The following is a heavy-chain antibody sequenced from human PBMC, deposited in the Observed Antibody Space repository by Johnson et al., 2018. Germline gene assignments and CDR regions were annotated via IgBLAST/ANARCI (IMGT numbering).Heavy chain of an antibody. CDR1: GFTFSGYS. J-gene: IGHJ6*03. D-gene: IGHD6-19*01. Sequence: VQLVQSGGGLVKPGGSLRLSCAASGFTFSGYSMTWVRQAPGKGLEWVSSISSSGSYIYYADPVKGRLIISRNNSRNTLYLQMKSLRAEETAVYCCAKEGQWPGYYMDGWGKGTTVTVS. V-gene: IGHV3-21*01. CDR3: AKEGQWPGYYMDG. CDR2: ISSSGSYI.